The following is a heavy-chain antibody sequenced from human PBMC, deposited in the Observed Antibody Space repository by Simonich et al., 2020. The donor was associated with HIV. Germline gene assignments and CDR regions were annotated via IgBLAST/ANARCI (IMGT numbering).Heavy chain of an antibody. V-gene: IGHV1-2*02. J-gene: IGHJ4*02. Sequence: QVQLVQSGAEVNTPGASVKVSCKASGYTFTDYYIHWIRQAPGQGLGWMGWINTNSGGTNEAQKFQGRVTMTRDTSISTVYMELSRLTSDDTAVYYCARGPRTGDFDYWGQGTLVTVSS. D-gene: IGHD7-27*01. CDR1: GYTFTDYY. CDR3: ARGPRTGDFDY. CDR2: INTNSGGT.